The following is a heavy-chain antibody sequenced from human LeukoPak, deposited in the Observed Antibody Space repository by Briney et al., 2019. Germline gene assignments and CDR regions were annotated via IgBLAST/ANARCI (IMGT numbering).Heavy chain of an antibody. CDR1: GFTFSSYS. V-gene: IGHV3-21*01. J-gene: IGHJ4*02. Sequence: PGGSLRLSCAASGFTFSSYSMNWVRQAPGKGLEWVSSISSSSSYIYYADSVKGRFTISRDNSKNTLYLQMNSLRAEDTAVYYCAKVDIATNWGQGTLVTVSS. CDR2: ISSSSSYI. D-gene: IGHD5-12*01. CDR3: AKVDIATN.